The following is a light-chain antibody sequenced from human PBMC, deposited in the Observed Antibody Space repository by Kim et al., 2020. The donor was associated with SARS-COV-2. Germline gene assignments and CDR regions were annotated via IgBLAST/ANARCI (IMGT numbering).Light chain of an antibody. V-gene: IGLV1-40*01. CDR1: SSNIGAGYD. J-gene: IGLJ2*01. Sequence: VPIPCTGSSSNIGAGYDVHWYQQLPGTAPKLLIYGNSNRPSGVPDRFSGSKSGTSASLAITGLQAEDEADYYCQSYDSSLSGWVVFGGGTQLTV. CDR2: GNS. CDR3: QSYDSSLSGWVV.